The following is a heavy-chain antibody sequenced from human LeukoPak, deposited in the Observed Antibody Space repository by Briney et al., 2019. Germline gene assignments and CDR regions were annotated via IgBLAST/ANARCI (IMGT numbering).Heavy chain of an antibody. CDR2: ISSXGDST. Sequence: GGSLRLSCAASGFTFSSYTMNWVRQAPGKGLEWVSTISSXGDSTXXAXXVRGRFTISRDNSKNTLYLQMSSLRAEDTAIYYCASLGGMDVWGQGTTVTVSS. CDR1: GFTFSSYT. J-gene: IGHJ6*02. V-gene: IGHV3-23*01. CDR3: ASLGGMDV.